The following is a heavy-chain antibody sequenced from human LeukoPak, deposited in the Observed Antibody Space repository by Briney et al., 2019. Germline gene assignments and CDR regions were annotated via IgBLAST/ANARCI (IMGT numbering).Heavy chain of an antibody. CDR2: ISGSGGGT. J-gene: IGHJ4*02. D-gene: IGHD6-6*01. CDR1: GFTFSTYA. CDR3: ANNRGSSSSATDY. Sequence: HPGGSLRLSCAASGFTFSTYAMICVRHARGRGLECVSGISGSGGGTYYADSVKGRFTISRDNSKNTLYLQMNSLRAEDTALYYCANNRGSSSSATDYWGQGTLVTVSA. V-gene: IGHV3-23*01.